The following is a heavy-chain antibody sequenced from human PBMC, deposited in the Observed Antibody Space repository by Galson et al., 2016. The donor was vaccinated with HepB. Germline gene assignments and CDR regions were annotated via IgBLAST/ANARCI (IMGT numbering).Heavy chain of an antibody. CDR3: ARVVDQPSDYFDY. CDR2: TDTSGST. J-gene: IGHJ4*02. Sequence: TLSLTCTVSSGSISSGGYYWRWIRQHPGEGLEWIGYTDTSGSTYYNPFLKSRITISVDTSKNQFSLTLSSVTAAATAVYYCARVVDQPSDYFDYWGQGTLVTVSS. V-gene: IGHV4-31*03. D-gene: IGHD2-2*01. CDR1: SGSISSGGYY.